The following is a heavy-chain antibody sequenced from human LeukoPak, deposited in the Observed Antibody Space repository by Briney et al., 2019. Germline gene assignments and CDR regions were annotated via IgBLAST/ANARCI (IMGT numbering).Heavy chain of an antibody. V-gene: IGHV3-23*01. Sequence: GGSLTLFCSASGFSLSNYAMRWGRQAPGKGLEWVSTISGSGGITYYADSVKGRFTISRDNSKNTLYLQMNSLKAEDTAVYYCARGLGSYLGHYWGQGTLVTVSS. J-gene: IGHJ4*02. CDR1: GFSLSNYA. D-gene: IGHD1-26*01. CDR2: ISGSGGIT. CDR3: ARGLGSYLGHY.